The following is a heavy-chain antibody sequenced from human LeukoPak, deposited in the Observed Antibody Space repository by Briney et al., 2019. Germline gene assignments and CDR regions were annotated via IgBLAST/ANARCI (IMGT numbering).Heavy chain of an antibody. CDR3: ARDLAPRNYGGNSPFDY. CDR2: IIPIFGTA. CDR1: GGTFSSYA. Sequence: ASVKVSCKASGGTFSSYAISSVRHAPGQGLEWMGWIIPIFGTANYAQKFQGRVTITTDESTSTAYMELSSLRSEDTAVYYCARDLAPRNYGGNSPFDYWGQGTLVTVSS. J-gene: IGHJ4*02. D-gene: IGHD4-23*01. V-gene: IGHV1-69*05.